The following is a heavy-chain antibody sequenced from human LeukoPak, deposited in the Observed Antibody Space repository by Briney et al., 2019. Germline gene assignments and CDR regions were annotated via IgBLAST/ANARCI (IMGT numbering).Heavy chain of an antibody. CDR3: AKDTLPDPVGRTGLGDY. CDR2: IRYDGSNK. CDR1: GFTFSFYA. V-gene: IGHV3-30*02. J-gene: IGHJ4*02. D-gene: IGHD7-27*01. Sequence: GGSLSLFCGASGFTFSFYAVMWARQARGEGVEGVAFIRYDGSNKYYADSVKGRFTISRDNSKNTLYLQMNSLRAEDTAVYYCAKDTLPDPVGRTGLGDYWGQGTLVTVSS.